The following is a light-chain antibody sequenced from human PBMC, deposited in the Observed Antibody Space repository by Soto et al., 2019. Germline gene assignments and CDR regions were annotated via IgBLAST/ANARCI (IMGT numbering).Light chain of an antibody. CDR2: EAS. J-gene: IGKJ4*01. CDR1: QDIGTD. V-gene: IGKV1-17*01. Sequence: DIRMTQSPSSLSPSLGDRVTITCRASQDIGTDLGWYQQKPGKAPERLIYEASNLQSGVPSRFSGSGSGTEFSLTVSSLQPEDFASYYCVQHYSYPLTFGGGTKVEIK. CDR3: VQHYSYPLT.